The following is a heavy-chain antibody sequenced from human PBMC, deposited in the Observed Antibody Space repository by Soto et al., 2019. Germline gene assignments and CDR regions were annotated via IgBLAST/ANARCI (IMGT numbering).Heavy chain of an antibody. Sequence: QVQLVESGGGVVQPGRSLRLSCAASGFTVSSYAMHWVRQAPGKGLEWVAVISYDGSNKYYADSVKGRFTISRDNSKIALYLQMNRLRAADTAVYYCPRDREGGWLVISQYFDYWGQGTLVTVSS. D-gene: IGHD6-19*01. CDR1: GFTVSSYA. CDR2: ISYDGSNK. V-gene: IGHV3-30-3*01. CDR3: PRDREGGWLVISQYFDY. J-gene: IGHJ4*02.